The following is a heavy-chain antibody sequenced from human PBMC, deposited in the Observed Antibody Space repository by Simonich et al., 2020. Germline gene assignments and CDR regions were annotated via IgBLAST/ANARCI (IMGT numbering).Heavy chain of an antibody. CDR3: ARGLRVAAAGTAFQH. V-gene: IGHV4-34*01. J-gene: IGHJ1*01. Sequence: QVQLQQWGAGLLKPSETLSLTCAVYGGSFSGYYWSWIRQPPGKGLEWIGEINHSGSTNYNPSLKSRVTISVDTAKNQFSLKLSSVTAADTAVYYCARGLRVAAAGTAFQHWGHGTLVTVSS. D-gene: IGHD6-13*01. CDR1: GGSFSGYY. CDR2: INHSGST.